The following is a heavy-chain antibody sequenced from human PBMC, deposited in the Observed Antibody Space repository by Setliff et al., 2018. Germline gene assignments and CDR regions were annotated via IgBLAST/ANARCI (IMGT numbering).Heavy chain of an antibody. CDR3: TTGLRHGVPYFDL. D-gene: IGHD3-10*01. Sequence: ASVKVSCKASGYAFTDYYMHWVQQAPGKGLEWMGRVDPEDGHTKYAEKFQGRITISADMSLDIAHMELGSLTSEDTAVYYCTTGLRHGVPYFDLWGQGTLVSVSS. J-gene: IGHJ4*02. CDR1: GYAFTDYY. V-gene: IGHV1-69-2*01. CDR2: VDPEDGHT.